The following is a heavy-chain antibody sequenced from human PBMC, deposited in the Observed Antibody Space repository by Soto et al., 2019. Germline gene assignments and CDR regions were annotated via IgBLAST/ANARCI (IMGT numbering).Heavy chain of an antibody. CDR3: ARLQARVREPPATFDI. J-gene: IGHJ3*02. CDR1: GYSFTSYW. V-gene: IGHV5-51*01. D-gene: IGHD1-26*01. Sequence: HGESLKISCKGFGYSFTSYWIGWVRQMPGKGLEWMGIVYPGVSDTRYSPSFQGQVTISADKSINTAYLQWSSLKASDTAMYYCARLQARVREPPATFDIWGQGTMVTVSS. CDR2: VYPGVSDT.